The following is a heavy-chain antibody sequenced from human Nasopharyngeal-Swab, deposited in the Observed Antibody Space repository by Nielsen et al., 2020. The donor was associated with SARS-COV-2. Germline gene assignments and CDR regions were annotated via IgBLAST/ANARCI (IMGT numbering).Heavy chain of an antibody. J-gene: IGHJ4*02. D-gene: IGHD3-22*01. CDR1: GFTFSRYT. Sequence: GESLKISCAASGFTFSRYTMHWVRQAPGKGLEWVAVISYDGSNKYYADSVKGRFTISRDISKNTLYLQMNSLRAEDTAVFYCESTPLDSSGYYYAFHYWGRGTLVTVSS. V-gene: IGHV3-30-3*01. CDR3: ESTPLDSSGYYYAFHY. CDR2: ISYDGSNK.